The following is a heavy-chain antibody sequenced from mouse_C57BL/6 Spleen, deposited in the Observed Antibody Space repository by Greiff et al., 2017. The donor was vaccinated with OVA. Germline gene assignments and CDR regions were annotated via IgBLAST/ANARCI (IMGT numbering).Heavy chain of an antibody. CDR1: GYTFTRYW. Sequence: VQLQQPGAELVKPGASVKMSCKASGYTFTRYWLTWVKQRPGQGLAWIGDIYPGSGSTNYNEKFKSKATLTVDTSSSTAYMQLSSLTSEDSAVYYCARLSLDGYYWYFDVWGTGTTVTVSS. CDR3: ARLSLDGYYWYFDV. V-gene: IGHV1-55*01. CDR2: IYPGSGST. J-gene: IGHJ1*03. D-gene: IGHD2-3*01.